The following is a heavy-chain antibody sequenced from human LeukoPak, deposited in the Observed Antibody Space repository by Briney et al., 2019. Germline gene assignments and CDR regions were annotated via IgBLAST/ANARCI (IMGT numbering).Heavy chain of an antibody. D-gene: IGHD2-2*01. V-gene: IGHV4-59*01. J-gene: IGHJ6*03. CDR3: ARAGVVPAASGFMDV. Sequence: SETLSLTCTVSGGSISSYYWSWIRQPPGKGLEWIGYIYYSGSTNYNPSLKSRVTISVDTSKNQFSLKLSSVTAADTAVYYCARAGVVPAASGFMDVWGKGTTVTVSS. CDR2: IYYSGST. CDR1: GGSISSYY.